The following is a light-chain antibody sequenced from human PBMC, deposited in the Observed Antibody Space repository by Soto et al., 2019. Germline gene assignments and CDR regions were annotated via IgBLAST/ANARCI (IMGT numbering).Light chain of an antibody. CDR1: QSVSSSY. V-gene: IGKV3-15*01. CDR3: QNYKTWPLA. Sequence: EIVMTQSPATLSVAPGERTTLSFMASQSVSSSYLAWYRQQPGQAPGLLIYDSNIRATGVPARFSGTRSGTEFTLTISSLQSEDFAIYYCQNYKTWPLACGGGTKGDIK. J-gene: IGKJ4*01. CDR2: DSN.